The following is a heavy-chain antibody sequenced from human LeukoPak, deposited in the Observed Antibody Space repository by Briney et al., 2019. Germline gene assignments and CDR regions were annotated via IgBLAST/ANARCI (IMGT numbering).Heavy chain of an antibody. D-gene: IGHD5-18*01. J-gene: IGHJ4*02. CDR1: GYTFTDHY. CDR2: IKPDSGGT. V-gene: IGHV1-2*02. Sequence: GASVKVSCKASGYTFTDHYMHWVRQAPGQGLECLGWIKPDSGGTNYAQKFQGRVTMTRDTSISTAYMELSRLRSDDTAVYYCARGGYSYGSLYYFDYWGQGTLVTVSS. CDR3: ARGGYSYGSLYYFDY.